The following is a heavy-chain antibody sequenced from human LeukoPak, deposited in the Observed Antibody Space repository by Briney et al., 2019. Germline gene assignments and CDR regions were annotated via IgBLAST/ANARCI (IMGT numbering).Heavy chain of an antibody. J-gene: IGHJ5*02. CDR2: IYSGGST. CDR1: GFTVSSNY. Sequence: GESLRLSCAASGFTVSSNYMSWVRQAPGKGLEWVSVIYSGGSTYYADSVKGRFTISRDNSKNTLYLQMNSLRAEDTAVYYCARVITMVRGGISWFDPWGQGTLVTVSS. CDR3: ARVITMVRGGISWFDP. D-gene: IGHD3-10*01. V-gene: IGHV3-53*01.